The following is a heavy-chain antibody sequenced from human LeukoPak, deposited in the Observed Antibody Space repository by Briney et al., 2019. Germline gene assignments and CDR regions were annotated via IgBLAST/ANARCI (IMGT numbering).Heavy chain of an antibody. CDR3: SGDCSSTSCPGY. CDR2: IKSKTDGGTT. J-gene: IGHJ4*02. D-gene: IGHD2-2*01. CDR1: GFTFSNAW. V-gene: IGHV3-15*01. Sequence: GGSLRLSCAASGFTFSNAWMSWVRQAPGKGLEWVGRIKSKTDGGTTDYAAPVKGRFTISRDDSKNTLYLLMNSLKTEDTAVYYCSGDCSSTSCPGYWGQGTLVTVSS.